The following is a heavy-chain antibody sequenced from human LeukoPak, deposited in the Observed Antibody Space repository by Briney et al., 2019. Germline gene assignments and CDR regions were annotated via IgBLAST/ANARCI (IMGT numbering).Heavy chain of an antibody. Sequence: GGSLRLSCAASGFTFSSYAMNWVRQAPGRGLEWVSGFSGSGGTTYYADSVKGRFTIPRDNSKNTLYLQMNSLRAEDTAVYYCANGNRCTSPNCLGYYYFYMDVWGKGTTVTVSS. CDR2: FSGSGGTT. CDR3: ANGNRCTSPNCLGYYYFYMDV. J-gene: IGHJ6*03. D-gene: IGHD2-8*01. V-gene: IGHV3-23*01. CDR1: GFTFSSYA.